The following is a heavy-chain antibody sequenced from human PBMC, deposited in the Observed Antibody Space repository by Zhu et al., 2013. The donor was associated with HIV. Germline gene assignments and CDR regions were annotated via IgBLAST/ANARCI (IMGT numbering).Heavy chain of an antibody. CDR1: GYVFTSFG. V-gene: IGHV1-18*01. CDR2: ISGYNGKT. Sequence: QDQLVRSGAEMKKPGASVKVSCRASGYVFTSFGISWLRQAPGQSLQWMGWISGYNGKTNYARNLQDRVTMTVDISSSTAYLELRSLRSDDTAIYYCARGRYYYDHDGYYHEYFQVWGQGTLITVSS. D-gene: IGHD3-22*01. J-gene: IGHJ1*01. CDR3: ARGRYYYDHDGYYHEYFQV.